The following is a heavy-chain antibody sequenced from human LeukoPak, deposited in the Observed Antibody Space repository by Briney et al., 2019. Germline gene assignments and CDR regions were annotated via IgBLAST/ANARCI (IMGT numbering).Heavy chain of an antibody. J-gene: IGHJ4*02. V-gene: IGHV3-23*01. D-gene: IGHD6-13*01. CDR3: AKDPRLYSSSWYYPG. CDR2: ISGSGGST. CDR1: GFTFSSYA. Sequence: GGSLRLSCAASGFTFSSYAMSWVRQAPGKGLEWVSAISGSGGSTYYADSVKGRFTISRDNSKNTLYLQMNSLRAEDTAVYYCAKDPRLYSSSWYYPGWGQGTLVTVSS.